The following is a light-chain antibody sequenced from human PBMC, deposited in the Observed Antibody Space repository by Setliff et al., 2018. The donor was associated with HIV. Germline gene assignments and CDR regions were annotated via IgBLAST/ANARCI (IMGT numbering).Light chain of an antibody. Sequence: ALTQPASVSGSPGQSITISCTGSSSEVGAYNYVSWYQQHPGKAPKLLIYEVSHRPSGISDRFYAFKSGNTASLIISGLQAEDEADYYCSSYTASATLFGGGTKVTVL. CDR3: SSYTASATL. V-gene: IGLV2-14*01. J-gene: IGLJ3*02. CDR2: EVS. CDR1: SSEVGAYNY.